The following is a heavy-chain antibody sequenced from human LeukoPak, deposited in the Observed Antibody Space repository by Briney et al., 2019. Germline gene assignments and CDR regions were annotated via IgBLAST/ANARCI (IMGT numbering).Heavy chain of an antibody. Sequence: SETLSLTCTVSGGSISSSSYYWGWIRQPPGKGLEWIGSTYYSGSTYYNPSLKTRVTISVDTSKNQFSLKLSSVTAADTAVYYCARHKDIVVVVAASIWFDPWGQGTLVTVSS. CDR3: ARHKDIVVVVAASIWFDP. D-gene: IGHD2-15*01. CDR1: GGSISSSSYY. J-gene: IGHJ5*02. CDR2: TYYSGST. V-gene: IGHV4-39*01.